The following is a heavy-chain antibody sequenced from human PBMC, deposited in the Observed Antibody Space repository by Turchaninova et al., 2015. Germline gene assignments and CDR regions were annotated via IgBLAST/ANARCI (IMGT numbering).Heavy chain of an antibody. J-gene: IGHJ3*02. V-gene: IGHV2-26*01. CDR1: GFSVSNIRMG. Sequence: QVTLKESGPVLVKPPETLTLTCTVSGFSVSNIRMGVSWIRQPPGKALEWLAHTVPNDERAYNTSLNSTLTLSKDTSKSQVVLTMTNMDPVDTATYYCARTPPDYGDYDAFDIWGPGTMVTVSS. D-gene: IGHD4-17*01. CDR3: ARTPPDYGDYDAFDI. CDR2: TVPNDER.